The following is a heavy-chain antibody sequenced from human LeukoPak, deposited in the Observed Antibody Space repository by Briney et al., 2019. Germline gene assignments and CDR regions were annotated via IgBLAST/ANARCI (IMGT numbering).Heavy chain of an antibody. V-gene: IGHV5-10-1*01. CDR3: AWSSPSVGWAAAGNNWFDP. Sequence: GESLKISCKGSGYSFTSYWISWVRQMPGKGLEWVGRIDPSDSCTNYSPSFQGHVTISADKSISTAYLQWSSLKASDTAMYYCAWSSPSVGWAAAGNNWFDPWGQGTLVTVSS. CDR2: IDPSDSCT. CDR1: GYSFTSYW. D-gene: IGHD6-13*01. J-gene: IGHJ5*02.